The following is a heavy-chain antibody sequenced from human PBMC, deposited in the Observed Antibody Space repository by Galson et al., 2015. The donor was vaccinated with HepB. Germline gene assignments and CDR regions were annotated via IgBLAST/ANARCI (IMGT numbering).Heavy chain of an antibody. Sequence: SLRLSCAASGFTLSNYWMSWVRQTPGKGLEWVANIKRDGSEKYYLDSVRGRFTISRDNAKNSLYLQMNSLRVGDTAVYYCARSPEDYWGQGTLVTVSS. CDR3: ARSPEDY. D-gene: IGHD1-14*01. CDR2: IKRDGSEK. V-gene: IGHV3-7*03. CDR1: GFTLSNYW. J-gene: IGHJ4*02.